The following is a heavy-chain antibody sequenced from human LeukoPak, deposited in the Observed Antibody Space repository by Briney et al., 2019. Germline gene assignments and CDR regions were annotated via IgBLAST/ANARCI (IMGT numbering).Heavy chain of an antibody. V-gene: IGHV3-21*01. CDR2: ISSSSYI. CDR1: GFTFSSYS. Sequence: PGGSLRLSCAASGFTFSSYSMNWVRQAPGKGLEWVSSISSSSYIYYADSVKGRFTISRDNAKNSLYLQMNSLRAEDTAVYYCVLALYSGYDYHYWGQGTLVTVSS. CDR3: VLALYSGYDYHY. J-gene: IGHJ4*02. D-gene: IGHD5-12*01.